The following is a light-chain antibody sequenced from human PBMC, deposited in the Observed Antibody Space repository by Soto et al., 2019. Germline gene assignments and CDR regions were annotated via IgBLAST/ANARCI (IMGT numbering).Light chain of an antibody. V-gene: IGKV3-20*01. CDR3: QQYGSTPWT. J-gene: IGKJ1*01. Sequence: EIVLTQSPGTLSLSPGERATLSCRASQSVSSSYLAWYQQKPGQAPRLLIYGASSRATGIPDSFSGSGAGKDFTLTISRLEPEESAAYYCQQYGSTPWTFGQGNKVEIK. CDR2: GAS. CDR1: QSVSSSY.